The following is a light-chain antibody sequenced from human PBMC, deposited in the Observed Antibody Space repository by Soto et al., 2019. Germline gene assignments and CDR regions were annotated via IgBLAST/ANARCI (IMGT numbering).Light chain of an antibody. CDR2: DAS. Sequence: DIQMTQSPSTLSASVGDRLTITCRASQSISSWVAWYQQKPGKPPKLLIYDASGLESGVPSRFSGSGSGTDFSLTITSLPPDDSAAYYCQQYHSYYPWTFGQGTKVEIE. J-gene: IGKJ1*01. V-gene: IGKV1-5*01. CDR1: QSISSW. CDR3: QQYHSYYPWT.